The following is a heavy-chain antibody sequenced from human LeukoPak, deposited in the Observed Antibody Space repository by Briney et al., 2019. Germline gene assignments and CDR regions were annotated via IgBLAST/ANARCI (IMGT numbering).Heavy chain of an antibody. V-gene: IGHV4-59*12. D-gene: IGHD6-6*01. CDR2: IYYTGST. CDR1: GDSISSYY. CDR3: ARDQVAARPDY. J-gene: IGHJ4*02. Sequence: SETLSLTCTVSGDSISSYYWSWIRQPPGKGLEWIGYIYYTGSTNYNPSLKSRVTISLDTSKNQFSLKLSSVTAADTAVYYCARDQVAARPDYWGQGTLVTVSS.